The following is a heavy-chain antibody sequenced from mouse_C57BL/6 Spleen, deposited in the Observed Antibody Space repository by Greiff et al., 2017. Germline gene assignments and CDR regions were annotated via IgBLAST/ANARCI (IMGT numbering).Heavy chain of an antibody. Sequence: VQLQQPGAELVKPGASVKLSCKASGYTFTSYWMQWVKQRPGQGLEWIGEIDPSDSYTNYHQKFKGKATLTVDTSSSTAYMQLSSLTSEDSAVYYCAGLYDGYSLPYWGQGTLVTVSA. CDR3: AGLYDGYSLPY. J-gene: IGHJ3*01. V-gene: IGHV1-50*01. CDR1: GYTFTSYW. D-gene: IGHD2-3*01. CDR2: IDPSDSYT.